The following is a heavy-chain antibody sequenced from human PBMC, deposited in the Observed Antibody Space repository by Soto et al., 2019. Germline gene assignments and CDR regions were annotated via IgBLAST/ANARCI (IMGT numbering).Heavy chain of an antibody. V-gene: IGHV4-59*01. CDR3: ARDAPNYYGSGSYYNGGPYYYGMDV. D-gene: IGHD3-10*01. CDR1: GCSISTYY. J-gene: IGHJ6*02. CDR2: IYYSGST. Sequence: SETLSLTCTVSGCSISTYYWSWIRQPPGKGLEWIGYIYYSGSTNYNPSLKSRVTISVDTSKNQFSLKLSSVTAADTAVYYCARDAPNYYGSGSYYNGGPYYYGMDVWGQGTTVTVSS.